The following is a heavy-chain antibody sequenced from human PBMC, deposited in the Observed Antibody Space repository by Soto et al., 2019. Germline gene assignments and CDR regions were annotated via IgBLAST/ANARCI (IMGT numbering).Heavy chain of an antibody. V-gene: IGHV4-39*01. CDR2: IYYSGST. J-gene: IGHJ4*02. Sequence: SETLSLTCTVSGGSISSSSYYWGWIRQPPGKGLEWIGSIYYSGSTYYNPSLKSRVTISVDTSKNQFSLKLSSVTAADTAVYYCARRSFHNYDDSGYFSYYWGQGTLVTGSA. CDR1: GGSISSSSYY. CDR3: ARRSFHNYDDSGYFSYY. D-gene: IGHD3-22*01.